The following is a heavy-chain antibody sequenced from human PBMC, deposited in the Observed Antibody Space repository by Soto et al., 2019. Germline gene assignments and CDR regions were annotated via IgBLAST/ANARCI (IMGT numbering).Heavy chain of an antibody. CDR2: ISYDGSNK. J-gene: IGHJ6*02. Sequence: QVQLVESGGGVVQPGRSLRLSCAASGFTFSSYGMHWVRQAPGKGLEWVAVISYDGSNKYYADSVKGRFTISRDNSKNPLYLQMNSLRAEDTAVYYCAKADSSSTYYYYGMDVWGQGTTVTVSS. V-gene: IGHV3-30*18. CDR1: GFTFSSYG. CDR3: AKADSSSTYYYYGMDV. D-gene: IGHD6-6*01.